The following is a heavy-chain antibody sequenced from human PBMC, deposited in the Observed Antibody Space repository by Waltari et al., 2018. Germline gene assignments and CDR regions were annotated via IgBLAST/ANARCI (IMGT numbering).Heavy chain of an antibody. CDR3: AFLEVGFWSGYQRDAFDI. D-gene: IGHD3-3*01. J-gene: IGHJ3*02. Sequence: QVQLVQSGAEVKKPGASVKVSCKASGYTFTGYYMHWVRQAPGQGLEWMGRINPNSGGTNYAQKFQGRVTMTRDTSISTAYMELSRLRSDDTAVYYCAFLEVGFWSGYQRDAFDIWGQGTMVTVSS. CDR2: INPNSGGT. CDR1: GYTFTGYY. V-gene: IGHV1-2*06.